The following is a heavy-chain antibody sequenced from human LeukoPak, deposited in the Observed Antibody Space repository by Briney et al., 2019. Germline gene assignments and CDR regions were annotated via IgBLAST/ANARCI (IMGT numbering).Heavy chain of an antibody. CDR1: GFTFSSYE. CDR3: AKASGWDLLTYFQH. V-gene: IGHV3-48*03. D-gene: IGHD1-26*01. CDR2: ISSSGSTI. J-gene: IGHJ1*01. Sequence: GGSQRLSCAASGFTFSSYEMNWVRQAPGKGLEWVSYISSSGSTIYYADSVKGRFTISRDNSKNTLYLQMNSLRAEDTAVYYCAKASGWDLLTYFQHWGQGTLVTVSS.